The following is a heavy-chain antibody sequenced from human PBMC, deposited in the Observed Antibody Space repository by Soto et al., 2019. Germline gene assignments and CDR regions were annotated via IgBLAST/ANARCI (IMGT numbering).Heavy chain of an antibody. CDR1: GGSISSYY. Sequence: PSETLSLTCTVSGGSISSYYWSWIRQPPGKGLEWIGYIYYSGSTNYNPSLKSRVTISVDTSKNQFSLKLSSVTAADTAVYYCARNPVYYDSSGYYYSYFDYGGQGTLVTVS. V-gene: IGHV4-59*01. J-gene: IGHJ4*02. CDR3: ARNPVYYDSSGYYYSYFDY. D-gene: IGHD3-22*01. CDR2: IYYSGST.